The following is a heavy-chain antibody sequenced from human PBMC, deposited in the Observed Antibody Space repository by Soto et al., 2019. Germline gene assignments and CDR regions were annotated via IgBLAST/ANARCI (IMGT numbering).Heavy chain of an antibody. D-gene: IGHD4-17*01. J-gene: IGHJ6*02. CDR1: GGSISSYY. CDR2: IYYSGST. Sequence: TSETLSLTCTVSGGSISSYYWSWIRQPPGKGLEWIGYIYYSGSTNYNPSLKSRVTISVDTSKNQFSLKLSSVTAADTAVYYCARADYGDYVGYYYYYGMDVWGQGTTVTVSS. V-gene: IGHV4-59*01. CDR3: ARADYGDYVGYYYYYGMDV.